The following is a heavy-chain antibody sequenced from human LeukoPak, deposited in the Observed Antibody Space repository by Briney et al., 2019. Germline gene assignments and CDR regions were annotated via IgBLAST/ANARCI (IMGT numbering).Heavy chain of an antibody. D-gene: IGHD6-19*01. CDR3: ARAVSGRFDY. J-gene: IGHJ4*02. CDR2: IYYGGST. CDR1: GGFMSPYH. V-gene: IGHV4-59*08. Sequence: SETLTLTCTVSGGFMSPYHWGWIRQPPGKGLEWTGYIYYGGSTNYNPSLNSRVTISVDTSKNQFSLRLRSVTAADTAIYYCARAVSGRFDYGGQGTLVTVSS.